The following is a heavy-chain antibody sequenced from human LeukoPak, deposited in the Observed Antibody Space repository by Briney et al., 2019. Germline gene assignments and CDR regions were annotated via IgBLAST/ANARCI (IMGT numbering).Heavy chain of an antibody. D-gene: IGHD4-23*01. CDR1: GFTFSTYG. Sequence: GGSLRLSCAASGFTFSTYGMHWVRQAPGKGLEWVAVIWDDGSNKYYADSVKGRFTISRDNSKNTLYLQMNSLRAEDTAVYYCAKANGGNNARFDYWGQGTLVTVSS. CDR3: AKANGGNNARFDY. J-gene: IGHJ4*02. V-gene: IGHV3-33*06. CDR2: IWDDGSNK.